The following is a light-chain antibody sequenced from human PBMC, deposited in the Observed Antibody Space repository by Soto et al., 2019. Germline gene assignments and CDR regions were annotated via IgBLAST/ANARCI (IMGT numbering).Light chain of an antibody. CDR1: SGHSSYI. J-gene: IGLJ2*01. CDR3: ETWDKNTAV. CDR2: LEGSGSY. V-gene: IGLV4-60*02. Sequence: QPVLTQSSSASASLGSSVKLTCTLSSGHSSYIIAWHQQQPGKAPRYLMNLEGSGSYNKGSGVPDRFSGSSSGADRYLTISNLQFEDEADYYCETWDKNTAVFGGGTKLTVL.